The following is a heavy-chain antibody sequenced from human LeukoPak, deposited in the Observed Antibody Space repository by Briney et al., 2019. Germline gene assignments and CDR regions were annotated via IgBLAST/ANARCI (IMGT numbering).Heavy chain of an antibody. CDR1: GFTFSSYV. D-gene: IGHD1-26*01. V-gene: IGHV3-7*01. CDR2: IKQDGSEK. Sequence: GGSLRLSCAASGFTFSSYVMHWVRQAPGKGLEWVANIKQDGSEKYYVASVKGRFTISRDNAKNSLYLQMNSLRAEDTAVYYCARAGGTYYGIAFDIWGQGTMVTVSS. CDR3: ARAGGTYYGIAFDI. J-gene: IGHJ3*02.